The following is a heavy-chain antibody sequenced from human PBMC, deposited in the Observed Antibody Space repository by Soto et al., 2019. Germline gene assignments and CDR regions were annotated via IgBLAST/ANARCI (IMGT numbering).Heavy chain of an antibody. CDR1: GGSFSGYY. CDR2: INHSGST. J-gene: IGHJ5*02. V-gene: IGHV4-34*01. D-gene: IGHD3-22*01. CDR3: ARAKGAMIVVVISGNNWFDP. Sequence: SQTLSLTCAVYGGSFSGYYWSWIRQPPGKGLEWIGEINHSGSTNYNPSLKSRVTISVDTSKNQFSLKLSSVTAADTAVYYCARAKGAMIVVVISGNNWFDPWGQGTLVTVSS.